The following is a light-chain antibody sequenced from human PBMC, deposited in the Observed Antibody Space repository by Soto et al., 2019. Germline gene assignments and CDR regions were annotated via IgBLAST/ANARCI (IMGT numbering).Light chain of an antibody. CDR1: QGVTTN. V-gene: IGKV3-15*01. CDR2: GAS. Sequence: EIVMTQSPDTLSVSPGERATLSCRASQGVTTNLAWYQQKPGQAPRLLIYGASTRATGIPDRFSGSGSGTEFTLTISSLQSEDFAVYYCQQYNTWPLTFGEGTKVEIK. CDR3: QQYNTWPLT. J-gene: IGKJ4*01.